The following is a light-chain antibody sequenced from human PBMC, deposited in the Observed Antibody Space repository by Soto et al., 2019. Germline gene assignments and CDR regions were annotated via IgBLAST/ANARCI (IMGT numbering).Light chain of an antibody. CDR3: SSYRASSTTHYV. CDR1: SSDIGGSNY. CDR2: DVT. V-gene: IGLV2-14*03. Sequence: QSALTQPASLSGSPGQSITISCTGTSSDIGGSNYVSWYQQHPGKAPKLIIHDVTNRPSGVSDRFFGSKSGNTASLTISGLQAEDEADYYCSSYRASSTTHYVFGNGTKLTVL. J-gene: IGLJ1*01.